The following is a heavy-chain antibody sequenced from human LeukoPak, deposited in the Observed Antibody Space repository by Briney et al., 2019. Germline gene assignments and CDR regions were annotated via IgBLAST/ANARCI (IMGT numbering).Heavy chain of an antibody. CDR2: INPKTGGT. CDR1: GYTVTDYY. J-gene: IGHJ5*02. V-gene: IGHV1-2*02. CDR3: ARDYYDSGTYNSRFDP. Sequence: ASVKVSCKASGYTVTDYYVHWVRQAPGQGPEWMGWINPKTGGTNYAPKFQGRVTMTWDTSITTAYMELSRLRSDDTAVYYCARDYYDSGTYNSRFDPWGQGTLVTVSS. D-gene: IGHD3-10*01.